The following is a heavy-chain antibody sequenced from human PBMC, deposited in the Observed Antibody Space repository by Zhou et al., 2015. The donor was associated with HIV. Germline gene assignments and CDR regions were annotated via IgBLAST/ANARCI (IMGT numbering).Heavy chain of an antibody. V-gene: IGHV3-9*01. J-gene: IGHJ4*02. D-gene: IGHD6-19*01. Sequence: VQLVESGGGVVQPGRSLRLSCATSGFRFEDFAMHWVRQGPGKGLEWVGGISWNSGAIGYGASMKGRITVSRDNAKKSLYLQMNNLRPEDTALYFCAKDLGGFAVAGTLGFDLWGQGTLVTVSS. CDR3: AKDLGGFAVAGTLGFDL. CDR1: GFRFEDFA. CDR2: ISWNSGAI.